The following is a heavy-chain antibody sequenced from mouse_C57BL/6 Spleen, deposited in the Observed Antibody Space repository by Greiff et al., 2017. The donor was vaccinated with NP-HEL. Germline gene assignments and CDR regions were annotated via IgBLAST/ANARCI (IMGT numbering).Heavy chain of an antibody. D-gene: IGHD2-4*01. Sequence: QVQLQQSGAELVKPGASVKLSCKASGYTFTSYWMHWVKQRPGQGLEWIGMIHPNSGSTNYNEKFKSKATLTVDKSSSTAYMQLSSLTSEDSAVYYCARRDYDVKDYAMDYWGQGSSVTVSS. CDR1: GYTFTSYW. CDR2: IHPNSGST. J-gene: IGHJ4*01. CDR3: ARRDYDVKDYAMDY. V-gene: IGHV1-64*01.